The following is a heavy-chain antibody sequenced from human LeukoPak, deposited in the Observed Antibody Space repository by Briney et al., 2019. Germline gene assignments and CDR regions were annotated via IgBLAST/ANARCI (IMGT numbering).Heavy chain of an antibody. CDR2: IFHSGST. CDR3: ARDPIHHYYDSSGYFDY. J-gene: IGHJ4*02. V-gene: IGHV4-38-2*02. Sequence: SETLSLTCSVSGYSISSGFYWGWIRQPPGKGLEWIGSIFHSGSTYYNPSLKSRVTISVDTSKNQFSLKLSSVTAADTAVYYCARDPIHHYYDSSGYFDYWGQGTLVTVSS. D-gene: IGHD3-22*01. CDR1: GYSISSGFY.